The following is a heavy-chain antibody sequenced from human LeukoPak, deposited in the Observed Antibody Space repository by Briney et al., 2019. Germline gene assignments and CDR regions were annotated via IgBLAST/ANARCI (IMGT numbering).Heavy chain of an antibody. Sequence: GGSLRLSCAASGFTFSSYAMSWVRQAPGKGLEWVSAISGSGGSTYYADSVKGRFTISRDNSKNTLYLQMNSLRAEDTAVYYFAKIGYILTGPPNYWGQGTLVNVFS. V-gene: IGHV3-23*01. J-gene: IGHJ4*02. D-gene: IGHD3-9*01. CDR2: ISGSGGST. CDR1: GFTFSSYA. CDR3: AKIGYILTGPPNY.